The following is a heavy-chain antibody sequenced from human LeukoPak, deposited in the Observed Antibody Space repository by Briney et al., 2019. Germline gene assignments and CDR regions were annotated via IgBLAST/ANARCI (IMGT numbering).Heavy chain of an antibody. CDR1: GGSISGYF. CDR3: AGGSTSFPY. J-gene: IGHJ4*02. D-gene: IGHD2-2*01. Sequence: SETLSLTCTVSGGSISGYFWSWLRQPPGKGLEWIGYIYYNGYTVYCPSLRSRVNISVDTSKNQLSVQLSSVTAGDTAVYYCAGGSTSFPYWGQGTLVTVSS. CDR2: IYYNGYT. V-gene: IGHV4-59*12.